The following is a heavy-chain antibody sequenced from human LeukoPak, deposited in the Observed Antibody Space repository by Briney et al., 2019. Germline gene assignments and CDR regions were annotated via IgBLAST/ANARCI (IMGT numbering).Heavy chain of an antibody. J-gene: IGHJ4*02. CDR2: IIPILGIA. Sequence: SVKVSCKASGGTFSSYAISWVRQAPGQGLEWMGRIIPILGIANYAQKFQGRVTSTADKSTSTAYMELSSLRSEDTAVYYCARLLDILTGSLGYWGQGTLVTVSS. CDR1: GGTFSSYA. D-gene: IGHD3-9*01. V-gene: IGHV1-69*04. CDR3: ARLLDILTGSLGY.